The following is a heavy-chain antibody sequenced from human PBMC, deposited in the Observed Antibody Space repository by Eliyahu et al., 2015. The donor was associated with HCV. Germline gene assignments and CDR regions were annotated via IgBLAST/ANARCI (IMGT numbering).Heavy chain of an antibody. D-gene: IGHD6-19*01. J-gene: IGHJ5*02. CDR2: IHYSGGT. CDR3: ASGGGGIAVTGTGGWFDP. V-gene: IGHV4-59*01. Sequence: QVQLQESGPGLVKPSETLSLTXTVSGGSITTYYWSWIRQPPGKGLEWIGYIHYSGGTNYNPSLKSRVXISVDTSKNQFSLNLTSVTTADTAMYYCASGGGGIAVTGTGGWFDPWGQGTLVTVSS. CDR1: GGSITTYY.